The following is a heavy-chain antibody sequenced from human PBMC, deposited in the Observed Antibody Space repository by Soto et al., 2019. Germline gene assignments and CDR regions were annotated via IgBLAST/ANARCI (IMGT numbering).Heavy chain of an antibody. CDR3: AKSVTVVRKYCSSTSCYRGNYYYYMDV. V-gene: IGHV3-9*01. Sequence: GGSLRLSCAASGFTFDDYAMHWVRQAPGKGLEWVSGISWNSGSIGYADSVKGRFTISRDNAKNSLYLQMNSLRAEDTALYYCAKSVTVVRKYCSSTSCYRGNYYYYMDVWGKGTTVTVSS. CDR2: ISWNSGSI. CDR1: GFTFDDYA. D-gene: IGHD2-2*02. J-gene: IGHJ6*03.